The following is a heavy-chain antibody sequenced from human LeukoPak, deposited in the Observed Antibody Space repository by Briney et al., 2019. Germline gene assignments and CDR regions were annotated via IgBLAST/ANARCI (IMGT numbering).Heavy chain of an antibody. CDR3: ARDMMGYYGSGSYSRPRDY. CDR1: GYSISSGYY. V-gene: IGHV4-38-2*02. D-gene: IGHD3-10*01. CDR2: IYHSGST. J-gene: IGHJ4*02. Sequence: SETVSLTCAVSGYSISSGYYWGWIRQPPGKGLEWIGSIYHSGSTYYNPSLKSRVTISVDTSKNQFSLKLSSVTAADTAVYYCARDMMGYYGSGSYSRPRDYWGQGTLVTVSS.